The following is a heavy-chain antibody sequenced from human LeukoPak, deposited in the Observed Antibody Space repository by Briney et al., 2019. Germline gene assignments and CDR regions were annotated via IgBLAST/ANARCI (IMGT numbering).Heavy chain of an antibody. J-gene: IGHJ5*02. CDR1: GYSISSGYY. CDR2: INHSGST. Sequence: KSSETLSLTCTVSGYSISSGYYWGWIRQPPGKGLEWIGEINHSGSTNYNPSLKSRVTISVDTSKNQFSLKLSSVTAADTAVYYCARLIPQDVLLWFGEFPIGNWFDPWGQGTLVTVSS. CDR3: ARLIPQDVLLWFGEFPIGNWFDP. V-gene: IGHV4-38-2*02. D-gene: IGHD3-10*01.